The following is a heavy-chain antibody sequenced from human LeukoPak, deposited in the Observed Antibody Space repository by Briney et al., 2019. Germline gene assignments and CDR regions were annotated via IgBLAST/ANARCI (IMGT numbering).Heavy chain of an antibody. CDR2: IRYDGSNK. Sequence: GGSLRLSCAASGFTFSSYGMHWVRQAPGKGLEWVAFIRYDGSNKYYADSVKGRFTISRDNSKNTLYLQMNSLRAEGTAVYYCAKPYYGSGSYLDYWGQGTLVTVSS. J-gene: IGHJ4*02. CDR3: AKPYYGSGSYLDY. V-gene: IGHV3-30*02. CDR1: GFTFSSYG. D-gene: IGHD3-10*01.